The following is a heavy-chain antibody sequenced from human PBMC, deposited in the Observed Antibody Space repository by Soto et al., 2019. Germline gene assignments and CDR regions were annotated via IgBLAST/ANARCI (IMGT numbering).Heavy chain of an antibody. CDR3: AAGRTGGSYYGMDV. D-gene: IGHD2-2*01. Sequence: GASVKVSCKASGYTFTSYAMHWVRQAPGQRLEWIGWIVAGSGNTNYAQKFQERVTITRDMSTSTAYMEVRSLRSEDTAVYYCAAGRTGGSYYGMDVWGQGTTVTVSS. J-gene: IGHJ6*02. CDR2: IVAGSGNT. CDR1: GYTFTSYA. V-gene: IGHV1-58*02.